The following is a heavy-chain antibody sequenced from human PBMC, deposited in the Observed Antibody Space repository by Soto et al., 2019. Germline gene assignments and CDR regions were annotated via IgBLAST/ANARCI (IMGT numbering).Heavy chain of an antibody. CDR1: GGSFSSGGYY. Sequence: LSLTCTVSGGSFSSGGYYWSWIRQLPGKGLEWIGYIYYSGSTYYNPSLKSRFTISLDTSKNQFSLKLSSVTAADTAVYYCARATSFSGHHGYWGQGTLVTVSS. D-gene: IGHD2-8*02. CDR2: IYYSGST. J-gene: IGHJ4*02. V-gene: IGHV4-31*03. CDR3: ARATSFSGHHGY.